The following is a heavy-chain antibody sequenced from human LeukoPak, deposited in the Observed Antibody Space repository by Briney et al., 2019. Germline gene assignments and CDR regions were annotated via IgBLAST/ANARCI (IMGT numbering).Heavy chain of an antibody. Sequence: AESLKISCKGSGYSFTSYWNGWVRQMPGKGVEWMGIIYPGDSDTRYSQSFQGQVTISADKSISTAYLQWSSRMASDTAMYYCARQDIAEFLTDYWGQGTLVTVSS. V-gene: IGHV5-51*01. CDR3: ARQDIAEFLTDY. D-gene: IGHD6-13*01. CDR2: IYPGDSDT. CDR1: GYSFTSYW. J-gene: IGHJ4*02.